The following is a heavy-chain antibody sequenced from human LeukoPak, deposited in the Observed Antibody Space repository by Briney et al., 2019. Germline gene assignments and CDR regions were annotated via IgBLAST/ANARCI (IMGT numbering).Heavy chain of an antibody. CDR1: GFTFSSYA. V-gene: IGHV3-23*01. Sequence: PGGSLRLSCAASGFTFSSYAMGWVRQAPGKGLEWVSAISGSGGSTYYADSVKGRFTISRDNSKNTLYLQMNSLRAEDTAVYYCAKEPRGSSWSNWFDPWGQGTLVTVSS. CDR2: ISGSGGST. J-gene: IGHJ5*02. D-gene: IGHD6-13*01. CDR3: AKEPRGSSWSNWFDP.